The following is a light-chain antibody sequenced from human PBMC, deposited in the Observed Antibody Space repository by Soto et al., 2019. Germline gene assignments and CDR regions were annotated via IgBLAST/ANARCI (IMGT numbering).Light chain of an antibody. Sequence: EILMTQSPYTQPVSPGERATLSSRASQSVSSNLAWYQQKPGQGPRVLIYGASRRATGIPDRFSGSGSGTDFTLTISRLEPEDFAVYYCQQYDNSPLTFGGGTKVDI. J-gene: IGKJ4*01. CDR3: QQYDNSPLT. CDR1: QSVSSN. V-gene: IGKV3-20*01. CDR2: GAS.